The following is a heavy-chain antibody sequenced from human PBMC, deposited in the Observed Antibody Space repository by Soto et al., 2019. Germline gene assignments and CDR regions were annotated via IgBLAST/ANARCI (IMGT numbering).Heavy chain of an antibody. CDR2: IHSDGTST. V-gene: IGHV3-74*01. D-gene: IGHD1-26*01. CDR1: GFTFDYYW. Sequence: EVQLVESGGGLVQPGESLRLSCAASGFTFDYYWMHWVRQAPGKGLVWVSRIHSDGTSTTYADSVKGRFTISRDNATHTLSLQMNSLGAEDTAVYYCARGDRGAFDLWGQGTVVTVSS. CDR3: ARGDRGAFDL. J-gene: IGHJ3*01.